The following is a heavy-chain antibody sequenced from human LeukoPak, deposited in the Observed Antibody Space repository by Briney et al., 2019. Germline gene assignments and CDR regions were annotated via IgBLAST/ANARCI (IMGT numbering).Heavy chain of an antibody. CDR2: ISSNGGST. V-gene: IGHV3-64*01. CDR3: ARLTNYYYDSSGYYYSPSYYFDY. Sequence: PGGSLRLSCSASGFTFSSYAMHWVRQAPGKGLEYVSAISSNGGSTYYANSVKDRFTISRDNSKNTLYLQMGSLRAEDMAVYYCARLTNYYYDSSGYYYSPSYYFDYWGQGTLVTVSS. J-gene: IGHJ4*02. D-gene: IGHD3-22*01. CDR1: GFTFSSYA.